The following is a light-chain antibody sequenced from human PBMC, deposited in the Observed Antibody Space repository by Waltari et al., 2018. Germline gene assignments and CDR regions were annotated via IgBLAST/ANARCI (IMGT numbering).Light chain of an antibody. Sequence: QSVQTQPPSASGTPGQRVTISCSGRSSSIGTNTVNWYQQLPGTAPKLLIYSDIQRPSGVPDRFSGSKSGTSASLAISGLQSEDEADYYCAVWDDNLIGWVFGGGTRLTVL. CDR1: SSSIGTNT. J-gene: IGLJ2*01. CDR2: SDI. V-gene: IGLV1-44*01. CDR3: AVWDDNLIGWV.